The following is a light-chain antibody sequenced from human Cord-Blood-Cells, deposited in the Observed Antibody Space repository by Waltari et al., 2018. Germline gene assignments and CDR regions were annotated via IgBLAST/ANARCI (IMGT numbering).Light chain of an antibody. CDR2: DAS. Sequence: EIVLTQSPATLSLPPGERATLSCRASQSVSTYLDWYQQKPGKAPRLLIYDASNRATGIPARFSGSGSGTDFTLTISSLEPEDFAVYYCQQRSNWPYTFGQGTKLEIK. CDR1: QSVSTY. J-gene: IGKJ2*01. V-gene: IGKV3-11*01. CDR3: QQRSNWPYT.